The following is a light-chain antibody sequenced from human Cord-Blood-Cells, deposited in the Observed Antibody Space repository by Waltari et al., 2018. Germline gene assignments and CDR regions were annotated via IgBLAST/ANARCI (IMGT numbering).Light chain of an antibody. CDR3: QKFNSYPRT. CDR1: QGISSA. J-gene: IGKJ3*01. V-gene: IGKV1-13*02. Sequence: AIQLTQSPSSLSASVGDRVTITCRASQGISSALAWYQQKPGKAPKLLIYDDSILESGVPSRFSGSGSGTDFTLTISSLQPEDFATYYCQKFNSYPRTCGPGTKVDIK. CDR2: DDS.